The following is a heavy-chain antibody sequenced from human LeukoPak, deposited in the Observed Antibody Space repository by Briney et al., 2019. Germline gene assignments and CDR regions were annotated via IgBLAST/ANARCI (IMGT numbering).Heavy chain of an antibody. CDR1: GFTFISYT. CDR2: ISPSSSII. Sequence: GGSLRLSCAASGFTFISYTMSWVRQAPGKGLEWVSCISPSSSIIYYDDSVKGRFTISRDNSKNTLYLRMNSLRAEDTAVYYCARADYYGSGKFDPWGQGTLVTVSS. V-gene: IGHV3-48*01. CDR3: ARADYYGSGKFDP. D-gene: IGHD3-10*01. J-gene: IGHJ5*02.